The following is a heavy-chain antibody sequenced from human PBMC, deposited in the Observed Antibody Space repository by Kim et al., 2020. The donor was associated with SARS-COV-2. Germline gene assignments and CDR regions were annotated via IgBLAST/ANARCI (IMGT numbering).Heavy chain of an antibody. D-gene: IGHD3-10*01. Sequence: ASVKVSCKASGYTFTSYAMHWVRQAPGQRLEWMGWINAGHGNTKYSQKFQGRVTITRDTSASTAYMELSSLRSEDTAVYYCSTEPYYYGSGSPFDYWGQG. CDR3: STEPYYYGSGSPFDY. CDR2: INAGHGNT. V-gene: IGHV1-3*01. CDR1: GYTFTSYA. J-gene: IGHJ4*02.